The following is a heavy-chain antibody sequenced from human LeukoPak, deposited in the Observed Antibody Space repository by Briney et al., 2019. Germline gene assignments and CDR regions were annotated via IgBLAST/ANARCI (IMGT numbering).Heavy chain of an antibody. J-gene: IGHJ4*02. CDR1: GGSISSHY. CDR3: AREGWGYYFDF. CDR2: IYYTGTT. V-gene: IGHV4-59*11. D-gene: IGHD7-27*01. Sequence: SSETLSLTCTVSGGSISSHYWSWIRQPPGKGLEWIGYIYYTGTTNYNPSLKSRLTISVDTSKNQFSLNLSSVTSADTAVYYCAREGWGYYFDFWGQGALVTVSS.